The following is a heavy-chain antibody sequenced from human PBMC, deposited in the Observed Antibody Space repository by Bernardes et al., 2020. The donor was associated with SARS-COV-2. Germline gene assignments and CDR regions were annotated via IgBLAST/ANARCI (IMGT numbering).Heavy chain of an antibody. J-gene: IGHJ6*03. D-gene: IGHD6-6*01. CDR3: AKSSSNRYYYYYMDV. CDR2: INHSGST. Sequence: SETLSLTCAVYGGSFSGYYWSWIRQPPGKGLEWIGEINHSGSTNYNPSLKSRVTISVDTSKNQFSLKLSSVTAADTAVYYCAKSSSNRYYYYYMDVWGKGTTVTVSS. CDR1: GGSFSGYY. V-gene: IGHV4-34*01.